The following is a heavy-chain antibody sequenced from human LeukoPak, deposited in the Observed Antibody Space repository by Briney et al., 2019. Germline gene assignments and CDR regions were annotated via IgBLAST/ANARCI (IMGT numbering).Heavy chain of an antibody. Sequence: VASVKVSCKASGGTFSNYAISWVRQAPGQGLEWMGRIIPILDITHYAQKFQGRVTMTRDTSTRTFYMELSSLRPEDTAVYYCARSQPYCISTSCYGPGDYWGQGTLVTVSS. V-gene: IGHV1-69*04. D-gene: IGHD2-2*01. CDR2: IIPILDIT. CDR3: ARSQPYCISTSCYGPGDY. J-gene: IGHJ4*02. CDR1: GGTFSNYA.